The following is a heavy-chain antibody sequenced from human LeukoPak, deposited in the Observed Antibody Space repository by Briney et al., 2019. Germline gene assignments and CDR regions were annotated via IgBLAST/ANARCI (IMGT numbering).Heavy chain of an antibody. CDR1: GYSFSGNW. D-gene: IGHD6-19*01. J-gene: IGHJ4*02. Sequence: PGESLKISCKGSGYSFSGNWIAWVRQMPGKGLEWMGIIYPGDSDTRYSPSFQGQVTISVDKSINTAYLQWSSLEASDTATFYCARHLKYSGGGHYFDYWGQGTPVTVSS. V-gene: IGHV5-51*01. CDR3: ARHLKYSGGGHYFDY. CDR2: IYPGDSDT.